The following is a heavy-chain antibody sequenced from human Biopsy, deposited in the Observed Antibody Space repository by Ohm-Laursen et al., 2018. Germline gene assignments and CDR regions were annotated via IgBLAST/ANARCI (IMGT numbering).Heavy chain of an antibody. V-gene: IGHV4-39*01. CDR2: IYHTGVT. D-gene: IGHD3-10*01. CDR1: DGSISNIINY. J-gene: IGHJ4*02. Sequence: SDTLSLTCTVTDGSISNIINYWGWIRQPLGKGLEWLGIIYHTGVTDYNPPLKSPVTISVDPSNNQFSLKLSSLTAADTAVYYCARHSFGSGRDFWGQGTLVTVSS. CDR3: ARHSFGSGRDF.